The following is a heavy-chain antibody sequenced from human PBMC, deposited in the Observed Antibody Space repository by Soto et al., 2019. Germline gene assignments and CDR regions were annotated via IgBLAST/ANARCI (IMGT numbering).Heavy chain of an antibody. V-gene: IGHV1-18*01. Sequence: QVQLVQSGAEVKKPGASVKVSCKASGYTFISYGISWVRQAPGQGLEWMGWISAYNGNTNYAQKLQGRVTMTTDTSKSTAYMELRSLSSDDTAVYYCARGNYYDSSGYYYLGGWFDPWGQGTLVTVSS. CDR3: ARGNYYDSSGYYYLGGWFDP. D-gene: IGHD3-22*01. CDR1: GYTFISYG. J-gene: IGHJ5*02. CDR2: ISAYNGNT.